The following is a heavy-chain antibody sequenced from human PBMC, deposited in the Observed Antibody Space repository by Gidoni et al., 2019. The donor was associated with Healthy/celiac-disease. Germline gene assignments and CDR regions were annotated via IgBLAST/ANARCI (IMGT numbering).Heavy chain of an antibody. CDR3: AREVVSRFGSPGYYYYGMDV. Sequence: QVQLVQSGAEVKKPGASVKVSCKASGYTFTGYYMHWVRQAPGQGLEWMGWINPNSGGTNYAQKFQGWVTMTRDTSISTAYMELSRLRSDDTAVYYCAREVVSRFGSPGYYYYGMDVWGQGTTVTVSS. D-gene: IGHD3-10*01. CDR1: GYTFTGYY. J-gene: IGHJ6*02. V-gene: IGHV1-2*04. CDR2: INPNSGGT.